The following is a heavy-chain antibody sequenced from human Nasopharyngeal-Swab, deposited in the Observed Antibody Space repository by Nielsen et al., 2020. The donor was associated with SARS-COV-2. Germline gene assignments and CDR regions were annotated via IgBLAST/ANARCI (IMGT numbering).Heavy chain of an antibody. Sequence: PTLVKPTQTRTLTCTFSGFSLSTSGMCVSWIRQPPGKALEWLARIDWDDDKYYSTSLKTRLTISKDTSKNQVVLTMTNMDPVDTATYYCARTPYSTRGLDFDYWGQGTLVTVSS. CDR2: IDWDDDK. CDR3: ARTPYSTRGLDFDY. V-gene: IGHV2-70*11. J-gene: IGHJ4*02. D-gene: IGHD2/OR15-2a*01. CDR1: GFSLSTSGMC.